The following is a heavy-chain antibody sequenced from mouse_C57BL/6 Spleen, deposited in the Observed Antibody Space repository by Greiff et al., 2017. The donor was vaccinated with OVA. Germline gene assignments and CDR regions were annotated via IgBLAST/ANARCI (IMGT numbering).Heavy chain of an antibody. Sequence: GGGLVQPKGSLKLSCAASGFSFNTYAMNWVRQAPGKGLEWVARIRSKSNNYATYYADSVKDRFTISRDDSESMLYLQMNNLKTEDTAMYYCVRQGTAQATGFDYWGQGTTLTVSS. J-gene: IGHJ2*01. CDR3: VRQGTAQATGFDY. CDR1: GFSFNTYA. V-gene: IGHV10-1*01. D-gene: IGHD3-2*02. CDR2: IRSKSNNYAT.